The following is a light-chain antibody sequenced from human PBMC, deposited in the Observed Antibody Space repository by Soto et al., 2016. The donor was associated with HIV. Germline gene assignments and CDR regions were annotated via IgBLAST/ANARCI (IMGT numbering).Light chain of an antibody. V-gene: IGLV2-11*01. Sequence: QSALTQPRSVSGSPGQSVTISCTGTSSDLGGYNFVSWYQHHPDKAPKLIIFDVNKRPSGVSDRFVASKSANTASLTISGLQSDDEADYYCYSYLGNYKWMFGGGTKVTVL. CDR1: SSDLGGYNF. J-gene: IGLJ3*02. CDR3: YSYLGNYKWM. CDR2: DVN.